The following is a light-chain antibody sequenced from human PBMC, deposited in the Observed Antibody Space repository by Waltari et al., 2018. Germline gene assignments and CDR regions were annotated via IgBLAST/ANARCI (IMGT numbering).Light chain of an antibody. CDR3: QQYNNWPPRYT. V-gene: IGKV3-15*01. CDR2: GAS. Sequence: EIVMTPSPATLSMSPGERATLSFRPSQSVSRNLAWYQQKPGQAPRLLIYGASTRATGIPARFSGSGSGTEFTLTISSLQSEDFAVYYCQQYNNWPPRYTFGQGTKLEIK. J-gene: IGKJ2*01. CDR1: QSVSRN.